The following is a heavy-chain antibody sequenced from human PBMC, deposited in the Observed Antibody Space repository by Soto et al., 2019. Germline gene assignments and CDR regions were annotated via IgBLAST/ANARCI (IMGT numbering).Heavy chain of an antibody. Sequence: ASVKVSCKASGYTFTNYAMHWVRQAPGQRLEWMGWINAGNGNTKYSQKFQGRVTITRDTSASTAYMELSSLRSEDTAVYYCARDHSSSWSRYYYYGMDVWGQGTTVTVSS. CDR1: GYTFTNYA. D-gene: IGHD6-13*01. J-gene: IGHJ6*02. V-gene: IGHV1-3*01. CDR3: ARDHSSSWSRYYYYGMDV. CDR2: INAGNGNT.